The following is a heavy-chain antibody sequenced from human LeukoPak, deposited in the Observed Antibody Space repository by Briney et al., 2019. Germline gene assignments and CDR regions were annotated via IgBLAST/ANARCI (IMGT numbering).Heavy chain of an antibody. V-gene: IGHV4-39*07. CDR3: ARVVLNYYDGSGKFDY. D-gene: IGHD3-22*01. CDR1: GGSISSSSYY. CDR2: IYYSGST. Sequence: SETLSLTCTVSGGSISSSSYYWGWIRQPPGKGLEWIGSIYYSGSTYYNPSLKSRVTISVDTSKNQFSLKLSSVTAADTAVYYCARVVLNYYDGSGKFDYWGQGTLVTVSS. J-gene: IGHJ4*02.